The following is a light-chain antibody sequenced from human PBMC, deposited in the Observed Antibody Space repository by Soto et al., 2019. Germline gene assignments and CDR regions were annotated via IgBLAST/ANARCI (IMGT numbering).Light chain of an antibody. V-gene: IGKV1-5*01. Sequence: DIQMTQSPSSLSASVGDEVTITCRASQSISSWLAWYQQKPGKAPKLLIYDASSLESGVPSRFSGSGSGTEFTLTISSLQPDDFATYYCQQYNSYSGTFGQGTKVDIK. J-gene: IGKJ1*01. CDR2: DAS. CDR1: QSISSW. CDR3: QQYNSYSGT.